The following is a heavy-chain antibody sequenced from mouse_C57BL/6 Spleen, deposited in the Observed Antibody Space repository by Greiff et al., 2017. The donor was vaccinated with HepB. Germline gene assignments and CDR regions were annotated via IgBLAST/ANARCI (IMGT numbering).Heavy chain of an antibody. V-gene: IGHV2-5*01. Sequence: VMLVESGPGLVQPSQSLSITCTVSGFSLTSYGVHWVRQSPGKGLEWLGVIWRGGSTDYNAAFMSRLSITKDNSKSQVFFKMNSLQADDTAIYYCAKNAEYSNYHAMDYWGQGTSVTVSS. CDR1: GFSLTSYG. CDR3: AKNAEYSNYHAMDY. CDR2: IWRGGST. D-gene: IGHD2-5*01. J-gene: IGHJ4*01.